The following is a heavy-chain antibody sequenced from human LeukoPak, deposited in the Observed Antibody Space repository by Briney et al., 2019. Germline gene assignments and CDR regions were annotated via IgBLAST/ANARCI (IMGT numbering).Heavy chain of an antibody. CDR3: ARDLYDSSGHRLTGDAFDI. CDR2: ISDYNGNT. J-gene: IGHJ3*02. V-gene: IGHV1-18*01. Sequence: GASVKVSCKASGYTFTSYGISWVRQAPGQGLEWMGWISDYNGNTNYAQKLQGRVTMTTDTSTSTAYMELRSLRSDDTAVYYCARDLYDSSGHRLTGDAFDIWGQGTMVTVSS. D-gene: IGHD3-22*01. CDR1: GYTFTSYG.